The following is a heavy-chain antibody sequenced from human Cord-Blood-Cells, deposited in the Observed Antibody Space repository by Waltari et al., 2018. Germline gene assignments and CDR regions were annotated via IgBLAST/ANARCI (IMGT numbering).Heavy chain of an antibody. Sequence: QVQLVQSGAEVKKPGASVKVSCKASGYTFTGYYMHWVRQAAGQGLEWMGEINPNSGGTNYAQKFQGRVTMTRDTSISTAYMELSRLRSDDTAVYYCARMAHDFWSGYFDYWGQGTLVTVSS. CDR3: ARMAHDFWSGYFDY. CDR2: INPNSGGT. CDR1: GYTFTGYY. V-gene: IGHV1-2*02. D-gene: IGHD3-3*01. J-gene: IGHJ4*02.